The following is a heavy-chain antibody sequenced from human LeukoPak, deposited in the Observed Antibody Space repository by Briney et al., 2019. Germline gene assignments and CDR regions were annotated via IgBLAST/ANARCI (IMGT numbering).Heavy chain of an antibody. CDR3: GRSFGNFYGSGTPPLYFDY. CDR1: GYTFTGYY. CDR2: INPNNGGT. D-gene: IGHD3-10*01. J-gene: IGHJ4*02. Sequence: ASVKVSCKASGYTFTGYYMHWVRQAPGQGLEWMGWINPNNGGTNYAQKFQGRVTMTTDTSTSTAYMELRSLRYDDTAVYFCGRSFGNFYGSGTPPLYFDYWGQGTLVTVSS. V-gene: IGHV1-2*02.